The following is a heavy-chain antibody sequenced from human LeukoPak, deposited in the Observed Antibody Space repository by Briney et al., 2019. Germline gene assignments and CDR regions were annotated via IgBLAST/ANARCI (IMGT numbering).Heavy chain of an antibody. D-gene: IGHD3-3*02. Sequence: GGSLRLSCAASGFTFSSYSMNWVRQAPGKGLEWVSSISSSSSYIYYADSVKGRFTISRDNSKNSLYLQMNSLRAEDTALYYCAKDGAVKAFYYYYYMDVWGKGTTVTVSS. CDR1: GFTFSSYS. CDR3: AKDGAVKAFYYYYYMDV. V-gene: IGHV3-21*04. J-gene: IGHJ6*03. CDR2: ISSSSSYI.